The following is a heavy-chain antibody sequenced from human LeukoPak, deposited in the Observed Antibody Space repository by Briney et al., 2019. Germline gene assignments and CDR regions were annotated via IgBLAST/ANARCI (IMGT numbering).Heavy chain of an antibody. J-gene: IGHJ4*02. CDR3: ARSTYYDSSGYFDH. CDR1: GGSIASSSNY. Sequence: SETLSLTCTVSGGSIASSSNYWVWIRQPPGKGLEWIGNIFYTGNTYYNPSLKSRVTISVDTSKNQFSLKLNSVTAADTAVYYCARSTYYDSSGYFDHWGQGTLVTVSS. V-gene: IGHV4-39*07. CDR2: IFYTGNT. D-gene: IGHD3-22*01.